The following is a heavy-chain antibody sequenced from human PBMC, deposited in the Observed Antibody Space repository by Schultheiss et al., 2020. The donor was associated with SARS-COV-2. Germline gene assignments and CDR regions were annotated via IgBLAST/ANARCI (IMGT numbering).Heavy chain of an antibody. CDR3: ARDGSGWLEDYYYYYGMDV. D-gene: IGHD6-19*01. J-gene: IGHJ6*02. CDR2: INAGNGNT. CDR1: GYTFTSYA. V-gene: IGHV1-3*01. Sequence: ASVKVSCKASGYTFTSYAMHWVRQAPGQRLEWMGWINAGNGNTNYAQKLQGRVTMTTDTSTSTAYMELRSLRSDDTAVYYCARDGSGWLEDYYYYYGMDVWGQGTTVTVSS.